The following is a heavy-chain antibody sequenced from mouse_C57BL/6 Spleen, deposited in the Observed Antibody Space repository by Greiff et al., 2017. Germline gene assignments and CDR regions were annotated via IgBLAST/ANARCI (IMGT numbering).Heavy chain of an antibody. V-gene: IGHV1-7*01. CDR1: GYTFTSYW. J-gene: IGHJ4*01. Sequence: QVQLLQSGAELAKPGASVKLSCKASGYTFTSYWMHWVKQRPGQGLEWIGYINPSSGYTKYNEKFKDKATLTADKSSSTDYMQLSSLTSEDSAVYCCARDYYGRSYYAMDYWGQGTSVTVSS. D-gene: IGHD1-1*01. CDR3: ARDYYGRSYYAMDY. CDR2: INPSSGYT.